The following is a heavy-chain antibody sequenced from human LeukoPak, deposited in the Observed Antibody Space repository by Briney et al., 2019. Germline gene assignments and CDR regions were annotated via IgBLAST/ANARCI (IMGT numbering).Heavy chain of an antibody. J-gene: IGHJ6*02. V-gene: IGHV1-69*01. CDR2: IIPIFGTA. CDR1: GGTFSSYA. Sequence: SVKVSCKASGGTFSSYAISWVRQAPGQGLEWMGGIIPIFGTANYAQKFQGRVTITADESTSTAYMELSGLRSEDTAVYYCARRSGSYGYYYYYGMDVWGQGTTVTVSS. CDR3: ARRSGSYGYYYYYGMDV. D-gene: IGHD3-10*01.